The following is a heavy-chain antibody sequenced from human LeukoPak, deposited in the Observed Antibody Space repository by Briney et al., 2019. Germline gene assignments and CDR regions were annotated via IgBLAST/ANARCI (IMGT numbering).Heavy chain of an antibody. CDR1: GFTFSDYW. Sequence: GGSLRLSCSASGFTFSDYWIHWVRQAPGKGLEWVSAISGSGGSTYYADSVKGRFTISRDNSKNTLYLQMNSLRAEDTAVYYCARENDYVWGSYRPGPYWYFDLWGRGTLVTVSS. CDR3: ARENDYVWGSYRPGPYWYFDL. CDR2: ISGSGGST. D-gene: IGHD3-16*02. J-gene: IGHJ2*01. V-gene: IGHV3-23*01.